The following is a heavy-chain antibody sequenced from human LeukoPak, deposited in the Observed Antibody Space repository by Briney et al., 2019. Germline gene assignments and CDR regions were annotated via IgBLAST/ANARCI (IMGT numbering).Heavy chain of an antibody. CDR2: ISGSGGST. CDR3: ASGVGIAAAGYYSDH. V-gene: IGHV3-23*01. D-gene: IGHD6-13*01. J-gene: IGHJ4*02. Sequence: PGGSLRLSCAASGFTFSSYAMSWVRQAPGKGLEWVSAISGSGGSTYYADSVKGRFTISRDNSKNTLYLQMNSLRAEDTAVYYCASGVGIAAAGYYSDHWGQGTLVTVSS. CDR1: GFTFSSYA.